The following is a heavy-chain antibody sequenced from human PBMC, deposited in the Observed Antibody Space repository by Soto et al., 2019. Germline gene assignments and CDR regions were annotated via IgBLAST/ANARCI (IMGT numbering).Heavy chain of an antibody. CDR2: ISSSSSIT. Sequence: PGGSLRLSCAASGFTFSSYNMNWVRQAPGKGLEWISYISSSSSITYYPDSVKGRFTISRDNAKNSLYLQMNSLRAEDTAVYYWARAPGQKRKGSFDNWAQGIGVPVSS. V-gene: IGHV3-48*01. CDR3: ARAPGQKRKGSFDN. CDR1: GFTFSSYN. J-gene: IGHJ4*02.